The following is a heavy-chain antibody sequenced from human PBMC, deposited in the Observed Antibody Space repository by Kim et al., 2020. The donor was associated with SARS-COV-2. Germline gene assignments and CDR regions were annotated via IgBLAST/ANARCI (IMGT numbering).Heavy chain of an antibody. D-gene: IGHD2-2*01. CDR3: ARDLGYGSNPLFDY. J-gene: IGHJ4*02. V-gene: IGHV4-59*01. Sequence: NPSLKSRFTISVDTSKTQFSLRLSSVTAADTAVYYCARDLGYGSNPLFDYWGQGTLVTVSS.